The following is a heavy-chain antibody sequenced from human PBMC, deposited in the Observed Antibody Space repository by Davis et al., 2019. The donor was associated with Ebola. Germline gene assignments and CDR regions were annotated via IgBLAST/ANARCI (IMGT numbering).Heavy chain of an antibody. Sequence: PGGSLRLSCAASGFSFSDYYMSWIRQAPGKGLEWVSYISSSAYTIYYADSVRGRFTLSRDNAKNSVYLQMNSLRAEDTAVYYCAREREQQLVHYYYGLDVWGLGTTVTVSS. J-gene: IGHJ6*02. V-gene: IGHV3-11*04. CDR3: AREREQQLVHYYYGLDV. D-gene: IGHD6-13*01. CDR1: GFSFSDYY. CDR2: ISSSAYTI.